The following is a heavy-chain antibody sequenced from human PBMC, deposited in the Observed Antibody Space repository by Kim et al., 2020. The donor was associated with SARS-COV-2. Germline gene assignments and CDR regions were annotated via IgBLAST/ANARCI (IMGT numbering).Heavy chain of an antibody. D-gene: IGHD6-13*01. J-gene: IGHJ5*02. CDR3: ASSPKLIAAAGTWFDP. Sequence: SRKSRVTISVDTSKNQCSLKLSSVTAADTAVYYCASSPKLIAAAGTWFDPWGQGTLVTVSS. V-gene: IGHV4-59*01.